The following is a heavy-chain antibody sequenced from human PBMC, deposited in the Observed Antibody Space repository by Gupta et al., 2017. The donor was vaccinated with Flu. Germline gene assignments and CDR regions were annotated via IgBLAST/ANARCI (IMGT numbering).Heavy chain of an antibody. CDR3: ARHVSCGRTCGHYYYFGMDT. Sequence: QLQMEESGPGLVKPSEILSLTCTVSGGPITNSSFYWGWIRQSPGQGLEWIGSVYHTGKSYFRRALQSRVSISVDTAKNQFSLWLTDVTAADSGRYYCARHVSCGRTCGHYYYFGMDTWGPGTTVTVSS. J-gene: IGHJ6*02. V-gene: IGHV4-39*01. D-gene: IGHD1/OR15-1a*01. CDR2: VYHTGKS. CDR1: GGPITNSSFY.